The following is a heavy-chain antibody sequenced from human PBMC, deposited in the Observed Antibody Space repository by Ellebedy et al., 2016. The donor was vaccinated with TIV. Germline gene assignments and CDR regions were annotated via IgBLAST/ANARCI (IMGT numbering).Heavy chain of an antibody. V-gene: IGHV1-2*02. J-gene: IGHJ3*02. CDR1: GYTFTGHY. CDR2: INPNSGGT. D-gene: IGHD4-23*01. Sequence: ASVKVSXXASGYTFTGHYIHWVRQAPGQGLEWLGWINPNSGGTRYSEKFQGRVTMTAETSITTAYMELSSLRSDDTAIFYCARVKDKGNGGWAFDIWGQGTAVTVSS. CDR3: ARVKDKGNGGWAFDI.